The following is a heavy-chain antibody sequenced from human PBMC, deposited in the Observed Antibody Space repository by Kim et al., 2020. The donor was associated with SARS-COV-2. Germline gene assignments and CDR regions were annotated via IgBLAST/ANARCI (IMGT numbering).Heavy chain of an antibody. D-gene: IGHD5-18*01. J-gene: IGHJ4*02. CDR3: ARGGYSSGRYMDI. V-gene: IGHV3-33*01. Sequence: YEDSVKCRFTNSRDTSRKSLYLQRNGLRAEDTAVYYCARGGYSSGRYMDIWGQGTLVTVSS.